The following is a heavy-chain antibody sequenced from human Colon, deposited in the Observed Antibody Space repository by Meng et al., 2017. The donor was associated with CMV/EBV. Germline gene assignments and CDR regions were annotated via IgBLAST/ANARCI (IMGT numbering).Heavy chain of an antibody. V-gene: IGHV7-4-1*02. D-gene: IGHD6-13*01. Sequence: SCKASGYMFTRYNIKCVRQAPGQWLEWMGYINPKTANPTYVQGFTGRFVFSLDTSVSTAYLQISSLEAEDTAVYYCATGSVAADGKGYWGQGTLVTVSS. CDR2: INPKTANP. CDR1: GYMFTRYN. J-gene: IGHJ1*01. CDR3: ATGSVAADGKGY.